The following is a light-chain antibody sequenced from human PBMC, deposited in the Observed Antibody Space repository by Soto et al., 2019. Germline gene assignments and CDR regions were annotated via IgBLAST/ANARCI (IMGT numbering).Light chain of an antibody. CDR3: QYYYESSP. Sequence: EIVMTQSPATLSVSPGERATLSCRASQSVSSNLAWYQQKPGQAPRLLIYGASTRATGIPARFSGSGSGTDFTLTISRLEPEDFAVYYCQYYYESSPFGRGTKVDIK. V-gene: IGKV3-15*01. CDR1: QSVSSN. J-gene: IGKJ4*01. CDR2: GAS.